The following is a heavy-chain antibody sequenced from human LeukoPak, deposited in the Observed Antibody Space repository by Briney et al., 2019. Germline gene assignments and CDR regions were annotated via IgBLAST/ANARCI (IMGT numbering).Heavy chain of an antibody. J-gene: IGHJ4*02. V-gene: IGHV3-23*01. CDR2: ISGSGGNT. CDR1: GFTFSSYG. Sequence: GGSLRLSCAASGFTFSSYGMTWVRQAPGKGLEWVSAISGSGGNTYYADSVKGRFTISRDNSKNTVYLRMKSLRAEDTAVYYCAKDLRAAAADYWGQGTLVTVSS. CDR3: AKDLRAAAADY. D-gene: IGHD6-13*01.